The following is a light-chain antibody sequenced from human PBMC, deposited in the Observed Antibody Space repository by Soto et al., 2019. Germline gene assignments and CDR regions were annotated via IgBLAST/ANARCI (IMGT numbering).Light chain of an antibody. CDR2: AAS. CDR1: QSISNR. CDR3: QQSYSSPPT. J-gene: IGKJ1*01. V-gene: IGKV1-39*01. Sequence: DIQMTQSPSSLSASLEDRVIITCRASQSISNRLNWYQQKPGKAPKLLIFAASSLQSGVPSRFSGSRSGPDFTLTISSLQPEDFATYYCQQSYSSPPTFGQGTKVDIK.